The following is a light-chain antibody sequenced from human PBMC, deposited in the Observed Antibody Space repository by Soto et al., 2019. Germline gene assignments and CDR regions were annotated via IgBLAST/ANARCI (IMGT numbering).Light chain of an antibody. Sequence: EIVLTQSPATLSLSPGERATLSCRASQSVRSYLAWYQQKPGQAPWLLIYDASNRATDIPARFSGSGSGTDFTLTISSLDPEDSAVYYCHQRSKWPLTFGGGTKVEIK. J-gene: IGKJ4*01. CDR3: HQRSKWPLT. V-gene: IGKV3-11*01. CDR2: DAS. CDR1: QSVRSY.